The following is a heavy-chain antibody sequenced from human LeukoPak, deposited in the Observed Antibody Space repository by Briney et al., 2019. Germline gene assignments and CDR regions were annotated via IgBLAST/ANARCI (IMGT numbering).Heavy chain of an antibody. V-gene: IGHV1-18*01. CDR3: ARKELNSSGWYGYYYYGMDV. D-gene: IGHD6-19*01. CDR1: GYTFTSYG. Sequence: ASVKVSCKASGYTFTSYGISWVRQAPGQGVEWMGWISAYNGNTNYAQKLQGRVTMTTDTSTSTAYMELESLRSDDTAVYYCARKELNSSGWYGYYYYGMDVWGQGTTVTVSS. J-gene: IGHJ6*02. CDR2: ISAYNGNT.